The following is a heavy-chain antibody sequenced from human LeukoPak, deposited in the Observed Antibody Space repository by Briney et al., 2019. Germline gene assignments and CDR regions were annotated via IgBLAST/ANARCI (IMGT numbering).Heavy chain of an antibody. V-gene: IGHV3-74*01. Sequence: GGSLRLSCAASGFTFSSYWMHWVRQAPGKGLEWVSRINSDGSTTAYADSVKGRFTISGDYAKNTLYLQMNSLRAEDTAVYYCARRYSGSYGIDYWGQGTLVTVSS. CDR3: ARRYSGSYGIDY. CDR1: GFTFSSYW. CDR2: INSDGSTT. J-gene: IGHJ4*02. D-gene: IGHD1-26*01.